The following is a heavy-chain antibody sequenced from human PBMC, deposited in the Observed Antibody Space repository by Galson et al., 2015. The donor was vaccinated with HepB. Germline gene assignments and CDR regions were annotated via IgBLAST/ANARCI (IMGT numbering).Heavy chain of an antibody. V-gene: IGHV3-9*01. CDR3: AKALLRYSYYDAFDI. CDR1: GFTFDDYA. D-gene: IGHD5-18*01. J-gene: IGHJ3*02. CDR2: ISWNSGSI. Sequence: SLRLSCAASGFTFDDYAMHWVRQAPGKGLEWVSGISWNSGSIGYADSVKGRFTISRDNAKNSLYLQMNSLRVEDTALYYCAKALLRYSYYDAFDIWGQGTMVTVSS.